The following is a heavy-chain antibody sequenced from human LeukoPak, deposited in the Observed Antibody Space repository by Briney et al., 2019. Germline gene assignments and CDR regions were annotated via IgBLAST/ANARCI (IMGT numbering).Heavy chain of an antibody. CDR3: AKMGAKQWLARFDY. J-gene: IGHJ4*02. CDR1: GFTFSSYG. CDR2: IWYDGSNK. V-gene: IGHV3-33*06. D-gene: IGHD6-19*01. Sequence: GGSLRLSCAASGFTFSSYGMHWVRQAPGKGLGWVAVIWYDGSNKYYADSVKGRFTISRDNSKNTLYLQMNSLRAEDTAVYYCAKMGAKQWLARFDYWGQGTLVTVSS.